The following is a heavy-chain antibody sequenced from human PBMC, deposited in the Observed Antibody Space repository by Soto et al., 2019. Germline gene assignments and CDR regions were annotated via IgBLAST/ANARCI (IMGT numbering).Heavy chain of an antibody. J-gene: IGHJ4*02. CDR3: ARHGDYYGSGSYYFTFDY. V-gene: IGHV4-59*08. Sequence: SETLSLTCAVYGGSFSGYYWSWIRQPPGKGLEWIGYIYYSGSTNYNPSLKSRVTISVDTSKNQFSLKLSSVTAADTAVYYCARHGDYYGSGSYYFTFDYWGQGTLVTVSS. CDR1: GGSFSGYY. D-gene: IGHD3-10*01. CDR2: IYYSGST.